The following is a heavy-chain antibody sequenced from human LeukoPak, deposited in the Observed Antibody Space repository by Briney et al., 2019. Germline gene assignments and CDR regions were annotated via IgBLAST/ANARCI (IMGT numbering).Heavy chain of an antibody. V-gene: IGHV3-21*01. CDR3: ARDPSKTYYYDSSGYD. CDR2: ISSSSSYI. D-gene: IGHD3-22*01. Sequence: GWSLRLSCAASGFTFSSYSMNWVRQAPGKGLEWVSSISSSSSYIYYADSVKGRFTISRDNAKNSLYLQMNSLRAEDTAVYYCARDPSKTYYYDSSGYDWGQGALVTVSS. CDR1: GFTFSSYS. J-gene: IGHJ4*02.